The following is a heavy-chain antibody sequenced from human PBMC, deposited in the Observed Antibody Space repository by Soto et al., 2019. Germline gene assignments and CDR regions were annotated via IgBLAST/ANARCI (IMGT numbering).Heavy chain of an antibody. CDR2: ISYDGSNK. CDR1: GFTFSSYA. CDR3: AREGIRYGDFPSPFDY. D-gene: IGHD4-17*01. V-gene: IGHV3-30-3*01. J-gene: IGHJ4*02. Sequence: QVQLVESGGGVVQPGRSLRLSCAASGFTFSSYAMHWVRQAPCKGLEWVAVISYDGSNKYYADSVKGRFTISRDNSKNTLYLQMNSLRAEDTAVYYCAREGIRYGDFPSPFDYWGQGTLVTVSS.